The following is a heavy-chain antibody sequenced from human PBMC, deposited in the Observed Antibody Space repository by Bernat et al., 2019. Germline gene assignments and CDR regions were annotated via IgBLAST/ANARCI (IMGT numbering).Heavy chain of an antibody. Sequence: EVQLVESGGGLVQPGESLRLSCAASGFSFSKYAMDWVRQAPGQGLEWVSAISTTGGTTYYADSVKGRFSVSRDNSRNTLYLQMNSLRAEDTAVYYCTKDDGSVTTLSAFDNWGQGTLVAVSS. D-gene: IGHD4-17*01. J-gene: IGHJ4*02. CDR3: TKDDGSVTTLSAFDN. V-gene: IGHV3-23*04. CDR2: ISTTGGTT. CDR1: GFSFSKYA.